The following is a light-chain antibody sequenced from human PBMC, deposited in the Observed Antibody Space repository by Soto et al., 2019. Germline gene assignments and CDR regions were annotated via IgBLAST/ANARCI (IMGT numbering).Light chain of an antibody. Sequence: DIQMTQSPSTLSGSVGXRXTITXRASQTISSWLAWYQQKPGKAPKLLIYKASTLKSGVPSRFSGSGSGTEFTLTISSLQPDDFATYYCQHYNSYSEAFGQGTKVDIK. CDR2: KAS. CDR1: QTISSW. J-gene: IGKJ1*01. V-gene: IGKV1-5*03. CDR3: QHYNSYSEA.